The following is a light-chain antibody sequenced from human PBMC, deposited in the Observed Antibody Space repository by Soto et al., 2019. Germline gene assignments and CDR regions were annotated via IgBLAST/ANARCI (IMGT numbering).Light chain of an antibody. V-gene: IGLV2-8*01. Sequence: QSVLTQPPSASGSPGQSVTISCTGTSSDVGGYKYVSWYQHHPGKAPKLMIFEVNKRPSGVPDRFSGSKSGNTASLTVSGLQAEDEADYYCSSYAGINNVGVFGTGTKLTVL. CDR2: EVN. CDR3: SSYAGINNVGV. CDR1: SSDVGGYKY. J-gene: IGLJ1*01.